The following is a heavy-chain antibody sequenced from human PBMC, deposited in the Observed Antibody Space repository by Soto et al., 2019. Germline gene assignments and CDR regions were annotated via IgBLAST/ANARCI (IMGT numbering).Heavy chain of an antibody. J-gene: IGHJ4*02. CDR1: GGSFSGYY. V-gene: IGHV4-34*01. D-gene: IGHD2-15*01. CDR3: ARDCGVRYCSGGSCSLEYYFDY. CDR2: INHSGST. Sequence: QVQLQQWGAGLLKPSETLSLTCAVYGGSFSGYYWSWIRQPPGKGLEWIGEINHSGSTNYNPSLKRRVTISVDPSKNQFSLKLSSVTAADTAVYYCARDCGVRYCSGGSCSLEYYFDYWGQGTLVTVSS.